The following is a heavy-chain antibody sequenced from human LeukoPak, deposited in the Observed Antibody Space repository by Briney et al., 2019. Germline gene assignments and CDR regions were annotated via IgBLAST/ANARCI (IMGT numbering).Heavy chain of an antibody. CDR3: ARDNLGYCSGGSCGRWFDP. D-gene: IGHD2-15*01. J-gene: IGHJ5*02. CDR1: GGSISSYY. CDR2: IYTSGST. Sequence: SETLSLTCTVSGGSISSYYWSLIRQPAGKGLECIGRIYTSGSTNYNPSLKSRVTMSVDTSKNQFSLRLSSATAADTAVYYCARDNLGYCSGGSCGRWFDPWGQGTLVTVSS. V-gene: IGHV4-4*07.